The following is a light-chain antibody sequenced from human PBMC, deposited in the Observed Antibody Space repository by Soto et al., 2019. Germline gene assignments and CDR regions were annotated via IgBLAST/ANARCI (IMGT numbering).Light chain of an antibody. J-gene: IGKJ1*01. V-gene: IGKV3-20*01. CDR2: GAS. Sequence: EMVLTQSPGTLSLSPGERAALSCRASQSVSSSYLAWYQQSPGQAPRLLIYGASSRATGIPDRFSGSGSGTDFSLTISSLEPEDFAVYYCQQYGVSPRTFGQGTKVDI. CDR3: QQYGVSPRT. CDR1: QSVSSSY.